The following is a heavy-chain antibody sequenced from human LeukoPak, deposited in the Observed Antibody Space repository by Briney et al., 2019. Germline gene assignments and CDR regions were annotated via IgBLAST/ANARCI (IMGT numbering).Heavy chain of an antibody. J-gene: IGHJ4*02. Sequence: SETLSLTCTVSGGSISSYYWSWIRQPPGKGLEWIGYIYYSGSTNYNPSLKSRVTISVDTSKNQFSLKLSSVTAADTAVYYCARGVGCSSTSCYRYFDYWGQGTLVTVSS. CDR3: ARGVGCSSTSCYRYFDY. CDR1: GGSISSYY. V-gene: IGHV4-59*01. D-gene: IGHD2-2*01. CDR2: IYYSGST.